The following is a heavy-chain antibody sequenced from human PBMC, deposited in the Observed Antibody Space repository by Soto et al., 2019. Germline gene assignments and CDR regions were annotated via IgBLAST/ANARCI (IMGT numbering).Heavy chain of an antibody. CDR2: IYYSGST. J-gene: IGHJ6*03. CDR1: GGSISSYC. CDR3: ARVDAEQQHYYYYMDV. V-gene: IGHV4-59*01. D-gene: IGHD6-13*01. Sequence: PSETLSLTCTVSGGSISSYCWSWIRQPPGKGLEWIGYIYYSGSTNYNPSLKSRVTISVDTSKNQFSLKLSSVTAADTAVYYCARVDAEQQHYYYYMDVWGKGTTVTVSS.